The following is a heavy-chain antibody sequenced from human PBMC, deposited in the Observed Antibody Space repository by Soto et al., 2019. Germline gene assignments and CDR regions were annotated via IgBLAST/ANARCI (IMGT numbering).Heavy chain of an antibody. CDR1: GFTFSDYY. J-gene: IGHJ6*02. Sequence: PGGSLRLSCAASGFTFSDYYMSWIRQAPGKGLEWVSYISSSGSTIYYADSVKGRFTISRDNAKNSLYLQMNSLRAEDTAVYYCARDYGDTVDGWSTGGMDVWGQGTTVTVSS. D-gene: IGHD4-17*01. V-gene: IGHV3-11*01. CDR2: ISSSGSTI. CDR3: ARDYGDTVDGWSTGGMDV.